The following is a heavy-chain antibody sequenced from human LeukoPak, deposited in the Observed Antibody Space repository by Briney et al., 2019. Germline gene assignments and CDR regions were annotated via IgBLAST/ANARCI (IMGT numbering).Heavy chain of an antibody. CDR1: GGTFSSYA. CDR2: IIPIFHTA. J-gene: IGHJ4*02. D-gene: IGHD2-15*01. CDR3: AGIGYCGGGSCTDFDY. Sequence: GASVKVSCKASGGTFSSYATSWVRQAPGQGLEWMGGIIPIFHTANYAQKFQGRVTITADESTSTAYMELSSLRSEDSAVYYCAGIGYCGGGSCTDFDYWGQGTLVTVSS. V-gene: IGHV1-69*13.